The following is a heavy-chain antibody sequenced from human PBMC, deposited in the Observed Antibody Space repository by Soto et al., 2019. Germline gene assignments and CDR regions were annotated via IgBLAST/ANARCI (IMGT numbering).Heavy chain of an antibody. V-gene: IGHV3-30*02. CDR3: TIVRVADSALDH. Sequence: GALRLACIVSGFIFSNNGMHWVRQTPGKGLEWVAFMSYDGSDTFYADSVKGRFTISRDNSKNNLFLHMSNLRAEDTAMYYCTIVRVADSALDHWGQGTLVTVYS. J-gene: IGHJ4*02. CDR2: MSYDGSDT. D-gene: IGHD3-10*02. CDR1: GFIFSNNG.